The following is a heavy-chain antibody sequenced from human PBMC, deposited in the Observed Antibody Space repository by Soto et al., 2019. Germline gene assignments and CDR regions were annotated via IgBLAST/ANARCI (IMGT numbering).Heavy chain of an antibody. V-gene: IGHV3-30-3*01. Sequence: QEQLVESGGGVVQPGRSLRLSCAASGFTFSSFAVHWVRQAPGKGLEWVAGISYDGSNQYYADSVKGRFTISRDNSKNTPDLQMNSLRAEDTAVYYCARVSGSFSRMYYFDCWGQGTLVTVSS. CDR3: ARVSGSFSRMYYFDC. J-gene: IGHJ4*02. CDR2: ISYDGSNQ. CDR1: GFTFSSFA. D-gene: IGHD1-26*01.